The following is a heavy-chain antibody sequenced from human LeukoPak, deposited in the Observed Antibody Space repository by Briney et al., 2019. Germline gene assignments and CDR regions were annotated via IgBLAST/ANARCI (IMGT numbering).Heavy chain of an antibody. Sequence: PGGSLRLSCAASGFALSDYYMSWIRHAQGKGLEWVSYISSSSIYTNYADSVKGRFTISRDNAKNSLYLQMNSLRAEDTAVYYCARAREYYFDYWGQRTLVTVSS. D-gene: IGHD6-6*01. J-gene: IGHJ4*02. V-gene: IGHV3-11*06. CDR1: GFALSDYY. CDR2: ISSSSIYT. CDR3: ARAREYYFDY.